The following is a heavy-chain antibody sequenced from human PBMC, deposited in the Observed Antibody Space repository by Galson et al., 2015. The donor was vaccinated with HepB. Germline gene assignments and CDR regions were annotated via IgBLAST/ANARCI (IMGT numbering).Heavy chain of an antibody. D-gene: IGHD3-3*01. CDR1: GDSVSSNSAA. CDR2: TYYRSKWYN. V-gene: IGHV6-1*01. J-gene: IGHJ4*02. CDR3: ARVVDDFWSGYSDY. Sequence: CAISGDSVSSNSAAWNWIRQSPSRGLEWLGRTYYRSKWYNDYAVSVKSRITINPDTSKNQFSLQLNSVTPEDTAVYYCARVVDDFWSGYSDYWGQGTLVTVSS.